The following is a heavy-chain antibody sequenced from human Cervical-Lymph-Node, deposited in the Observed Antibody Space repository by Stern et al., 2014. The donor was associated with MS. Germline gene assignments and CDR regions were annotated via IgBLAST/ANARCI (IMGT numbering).Heavy chain of an antibody. CDR1: GFNVSTNY. CDR3: ARDSGTSARAFDS. CDR2: IYRGGTT. Sequence: EVQLVESGGGLIQPGGSLRLSCAASGFNVSTNYMSWVRQAPGKGLEWVSVIYRGGTTYNADSVYGRFTISRDSSTNTMYLHMHSLRAEDTAVYYCARDSGTSARAFDSWGQGTLLSVSS. J-gene: IGHJ4*02. D-gene: IGHD6-6*01. V-gene: IGHV3-53*01.